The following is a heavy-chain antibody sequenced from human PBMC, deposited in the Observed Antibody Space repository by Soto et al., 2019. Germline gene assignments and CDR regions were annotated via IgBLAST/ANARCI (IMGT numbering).Heavy chain of an antibody. D-gene: IGHD4-17*01. Sequence: PSETLSLTCTVSGGSISSSSYYWGWIRQPPGKGLEWIGSIYYSGSTYYNPSLKSRVTISVDTSKNQFSLKLSSVTAADTAVYYCARVGDYAQRAGFDPWGQGTLVTVSS. V-gene: IGHV4-39*01. CDR1: GGSISSSSYY. CDR2: IYYSGST. J-gene: IGHJ5*02. CDR3: ARVGDYAQRAGFDP.